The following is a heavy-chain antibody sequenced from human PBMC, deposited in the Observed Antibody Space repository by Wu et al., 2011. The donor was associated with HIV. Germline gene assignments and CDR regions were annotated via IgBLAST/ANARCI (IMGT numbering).Heavy chain of an antibody. CDR1: GYTFTSYG. J-gene: IGHJ6*02. CDR2: ISTYNGKT. D-gene: IGHD3-3*01. V-gene: IGHV1-18*01. Sequence: QLQLVQSGAEVKRPGASVKVSCKASGYTFTSYGISWVRQAPGQGLEWIGWISTYNGKTNFAKNLQGRVTLSTDTSTSTVYMEVRSLRSDDTAVYYCARVKRAMAISARIIHGMDVWGQGTTVTVSS. CDR3: ARVKRAMAISARIIHGMDV.